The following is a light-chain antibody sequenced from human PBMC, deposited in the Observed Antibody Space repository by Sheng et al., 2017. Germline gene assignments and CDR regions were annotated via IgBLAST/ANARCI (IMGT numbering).Light chain of an antibody. CDR2: GVS. J-gene: IGKJ4*01. CDR3: QQYNDWPLT. Sequence: EIVMTQSPATLSVSPGERATLSCRASQSVSSNLAWYQQKPGQAPRLLIYGVSTRATGLPARFSGSGSGTEFTLTISSLQSEDIAVYYCQQYNDWPLTFGGGTRVEIK. CDR1: QSVSSN. V-gene: IGKV3-15*01.